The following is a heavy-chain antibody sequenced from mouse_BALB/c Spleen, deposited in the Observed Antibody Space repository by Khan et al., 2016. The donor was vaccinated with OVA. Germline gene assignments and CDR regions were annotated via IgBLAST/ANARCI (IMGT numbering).Heavy chain of an antibody. D-gene: IGHD2-10*01. CDR3: ARPPYFSYTLDH. J-gene: IGHJ4*01. Sequence: QIQLVQSGPELKKPGETVKISCKASGYTFTNYGMNWVKQSPGKALKWMGWINTYAGEPTYADDFKGRFAFSLETSASTAYLQINNLKNEDTATYFCARPPYFSYTLDHWGQGTSVTVSS. V-gene: IGHV9-3-1*01. CDR2: INTYAGEP. CDR1: GYTFTNYG.